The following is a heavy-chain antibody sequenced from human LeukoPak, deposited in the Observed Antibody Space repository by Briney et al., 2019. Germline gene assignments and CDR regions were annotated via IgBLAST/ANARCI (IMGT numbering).Heavy chain of an antibody. Sequence: GGSLRLSCAASGFTFSSYGMHWVRQAPGKGLEWVAVISYDGSNKYYADSVKGRFTISRDNSRNTLYLQMNSLRAEDTAVYYCAKGTGSSGWYLDYWGQGTLVTVSS. CDR2: ISYDGSNK. V-gene: IGHV3-30*18. CDR1: GFTFSSYG. CDR3: AKGTGSSGWYLDY. J-gene: IGHJ4*02. D-gene: IGHD6-19*01.